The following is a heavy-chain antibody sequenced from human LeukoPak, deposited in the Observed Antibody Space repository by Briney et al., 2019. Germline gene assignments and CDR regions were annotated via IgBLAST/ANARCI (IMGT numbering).Heavy chain of an antibody. Sequence: SETLSLTCTVSGGSISSSSYYWGWIRQPPGKGLEWLGSIYYSGSTYYNPSLKSRVTISVDTSKNQFSLKLSSVTAADTAVHYCARGRVLRFLEWLLPFDYWGQGTLVTVSS. V-gene: IGHV4-39*01. D-gene: IGHD3-3*01. J-gene: IGHJ4*02. CDR2: IYYSGST. CDR1: GGSISSSSYY. CDR3: ARGRVLRFLEWLLPFDY.